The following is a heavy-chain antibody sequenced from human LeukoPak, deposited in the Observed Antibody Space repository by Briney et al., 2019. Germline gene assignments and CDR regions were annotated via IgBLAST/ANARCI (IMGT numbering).Heavy chain of an antibody. CDR2: IGIAGNT. V-gene: IGHV3-13*01. D-gene: IGHD6-6*01. CDR1: GFTFSNYE. J-gene: IGHJ3*02. CDR3: AREGSLSSSDAFDI. Sequence: GGSLRLSCAASGFTFSNYEMHWVRQVLGKGLEWVSAIGIAGNTFYAGSVKGRFTISREKAKNSFHLQMNSLAAGDTAVYYCAREGSLSSSDAFDIWGQGTMVTVSS.